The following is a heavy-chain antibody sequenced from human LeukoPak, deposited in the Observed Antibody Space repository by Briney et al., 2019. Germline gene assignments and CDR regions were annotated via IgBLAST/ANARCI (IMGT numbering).Heavy chain of an antibody. J-gene: IGHJ6*02. D-gene: IGHD3-10*01. CDR1: GGTFSSYA. CDR2: IIPIFGTA. Sequence: SVKVSCKASGGTFSSYAISWVRQAPGQGLERMGGIIPIFGTANYAQKFQGRVTITADESTSTAYMELSSLRSEDTAVYYCARGDFGELPPTLSPPNYYYGMDVWGQGTTVTVSS. V-gene: IGHV1-69*13. CDR3: ARGDFGELPPTLSPPNYYYGMDV.